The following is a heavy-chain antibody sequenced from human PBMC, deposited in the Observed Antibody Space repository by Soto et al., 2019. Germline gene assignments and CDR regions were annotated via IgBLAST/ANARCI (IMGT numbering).Heavy chain of an antibody. CDR1: GGSISSGGYS. Sequence: PSETLSLTCAVSGGSISSGGYSWSWIRQPPGKGLEWIGYIYHSGSTYYNPSLKSRVTISVDRSKNQFSLKLSSVTAADTAVFYCARGEGWGAVAVDYWGQGTLVTVSS. J-gene: IGHJ4*02. D-gene: IGHD6-19*01. CDR2: IYHSGST. CDR3: ARGEGWGAVAVDY. V-gene: IGHV4-30-2*01.